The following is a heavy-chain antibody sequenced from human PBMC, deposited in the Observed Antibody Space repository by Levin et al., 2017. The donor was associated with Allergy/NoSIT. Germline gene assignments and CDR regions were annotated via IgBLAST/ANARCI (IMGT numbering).Heavy chain of an antibody. J-gene: IGHJ4*02. CDR3: AKDFFKTTVTSYFDS. Sequence: GGSLRLSCAASGFTFNNYAMSWVRQAPGKGLEWVSVVTGSGSSTYYADSVKGRFTISRDNSKNTLYLQMNSLRAEDTAVYYCAKDFFKTTVTSYFDSWGQGTLVTVSS. D-gene: IGHD4-17*01. V-gene: IGHV3-23*01. CDR2: VTGSGSST. CDR1: GFTFNNYA.